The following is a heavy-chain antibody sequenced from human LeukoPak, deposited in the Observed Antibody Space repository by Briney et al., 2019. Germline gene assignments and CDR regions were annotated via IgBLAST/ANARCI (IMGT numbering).Heavy chain of an antibody. CDR1: GYMVSDYY. Sequence: GASVTVSCKTSGYMVSDYYMHWVRQAPGPGLEWMGWLRGDTGDTDSPQKFKGRVTMTRDTATNTAYMQLSRLTYDDTAIYFCARVRDNACDYWGQGTLVTVSS. CDR2: LRGDTGDT. D-gene: IGHD1-1*01. CDR3: ARVRDNACDY. V-gene: IGHV1-2*02. J-gene: IGHJ4*02.